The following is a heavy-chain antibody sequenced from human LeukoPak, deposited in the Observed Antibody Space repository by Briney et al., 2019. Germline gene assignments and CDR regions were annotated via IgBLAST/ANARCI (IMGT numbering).Heavy chain of an antibody. Sequence: ASVKVSCKASGGTFSSYAISWVRQAPGQGLEWMGGIIPIFGTANYAQKFQGRVTITADESASTAYMELSSLRSEDTAVYYCARGDSSSWYSAAFDIWGQGTMVTVSS. CDR3: ARGDSSSWYSAAFDI. V-gene: IGHV1-69*13. D-gene: IGHD6-13*01. CDR1: GGTFSSYA. CDR2: IIPIFGTA. J-gene: IGHJ3*02.